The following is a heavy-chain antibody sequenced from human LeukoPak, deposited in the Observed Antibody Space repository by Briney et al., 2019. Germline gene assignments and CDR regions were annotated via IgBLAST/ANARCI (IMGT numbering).Heavy chain of an antibody. CDR2: ISTYNGNT. D-gene: IGHD2-2*01. V-gene: IGHV1-18*01. CDR3: ARDLGYRSSISCQRNWFDP. J-gene: IGHJ5*02. CDR1: GYTFTNNG. Sequence: ASVKVSCKASGYTFTNNGISWVRQAPGQGLEWMGWISTYNGNTNYAQKLQDRVTMTTDTSTSTAYMELRSLRSDDTAVYYCARDLGYRSSISCQRNWFDPWGQGTLVTVSS.